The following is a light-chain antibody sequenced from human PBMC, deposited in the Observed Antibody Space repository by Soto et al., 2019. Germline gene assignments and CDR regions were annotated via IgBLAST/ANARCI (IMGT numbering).Light chain of an antibody. CDR2: EVN. CDR3: CSYASGSPWV. Sequence: QSALTQPASVSGSPGQSITICCGGSSSDVGSYNLVSWYQQHPGKAPKLIIYEVNKRPSGISTRFSASKSGNTASLTISGLQAEDEADYHCCSYASGSPWVFGGGTKVTVL. CDR1: SSDVGSYNL. V-gene: IGLV2-23*02. J-gene: IGLJ3*02.